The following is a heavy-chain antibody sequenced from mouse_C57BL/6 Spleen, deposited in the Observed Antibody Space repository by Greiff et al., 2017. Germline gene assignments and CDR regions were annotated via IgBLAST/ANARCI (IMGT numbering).Heavy chain of an antibody. D-gene: IGHD1-1*01. CDR2: ISSGGDYI. CDR3: TREYYGSSYDFDY. CDR1: GFTFSSYA. V-gene: IGHV5-9-1*02. J-gene: IGHJ2*01. Sequence: EVKLMESGEGLVKPGGSLKLSCAASGFTFSSYAMSWVRQTPEKRLEWVAYISSGGDYIYYADTVKGRFTISRDNARNTLYLQMSSLKSEDTAMYYCTREYYGSSYDFDYWGQGTTLTVSS.